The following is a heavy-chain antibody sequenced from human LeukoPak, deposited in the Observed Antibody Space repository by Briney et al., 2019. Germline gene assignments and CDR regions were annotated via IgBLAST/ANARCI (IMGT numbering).Heavy chain of an antibody. CDR3: ARERAYYDILTGYYVLRTFDY. V-gene: IGHV1-2*02. Sequence: GASVKVSCKASGYTFTGYYMHWVRQAPGQGLEWMGWINPNSGGTNYAQKFQGRVTMTRDTSISTAYMELSRLRSDDTAVYYCARERAYYDILTGYYVLRTFDYWGQGTLVTVSS. J-gene: IGHJ4*02. CDR1: GYTFTGYY. D-gene: IGHD3-9*01. CDR2: INPNSGGT.